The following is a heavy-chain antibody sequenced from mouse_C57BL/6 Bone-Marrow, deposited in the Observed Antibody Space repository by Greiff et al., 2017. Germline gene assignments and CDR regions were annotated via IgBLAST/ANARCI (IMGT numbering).Heavy chain of an antibody. Sequence: QVQLKQSGAELARPGASVKLSCKASGYTFTSYGISWVKQRTGQGLEWIGEIYPRSGNTYYNEKFKGKATLTADKSSSTAYMELRSLTSEDSAVYFCARWTRWWYCDVWGTGTTVTVSS. CDR1: GYTFTSYG. CDR2: IYPRSGNT. CDR3: ARWTRWWYCDV. V-gene: IGHV1-81*01. J-gene: IGHJ1*03.